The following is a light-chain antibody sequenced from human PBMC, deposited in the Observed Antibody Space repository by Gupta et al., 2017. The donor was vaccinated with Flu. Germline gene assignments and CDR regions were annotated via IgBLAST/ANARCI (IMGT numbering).Light chain of an antibody. CDR2: DDS. Sequence: SFVLTQPPSVSVAPGQTATITCGGDNIGRKTVHWFQQKPDQAPVLVVYDDSDRPSGIPERFSGSNSGNTATLTISRVEAGDEADYYCQLWDNSRDHCVFGPGTRVTVL. V-gene: IGLV3-21*02. CDR3: QLWDNSRDHCV. CDR1: NIGRKT. J-gene: IGLJ1*01.